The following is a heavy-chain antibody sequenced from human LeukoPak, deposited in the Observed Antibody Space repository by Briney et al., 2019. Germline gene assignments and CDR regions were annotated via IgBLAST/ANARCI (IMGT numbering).Heavy chain of an antibody. J-gene: IGHJ5*02. CDR3: ARGWARSSIAACKFDP. D-gene: IGHD6-6*01. V-gene: IGHV1-18*01. Sequence: ASVKVSCKASGYTFTSYGISWVRQAPGQGLEWTGWISAYNGNTNYAQKLQGRVTMTTDTSTSTAYMELRSLRSDDTAVYYCARGWARSSIAACKFDPWGQGTLVTVSS. CDR2: ISAYNGNT. CDR1: GYTFTSYG.